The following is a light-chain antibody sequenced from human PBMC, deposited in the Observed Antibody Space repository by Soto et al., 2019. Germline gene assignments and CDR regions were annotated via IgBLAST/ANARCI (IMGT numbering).Light chain of an antibody. J-gene: IGKJ2*01. Sequence: EIVLTQSPDTLSSSPGEGATLSCRASQSVGRSLAWFQQKPGQAPRLLIYDASSGTTGIPARFSGSGSGTDFTLTISSLEPEDFAVYYCQQRFNWPYTFGQGTKLEIK. V-gene: IGKV3-11*01. CDR1: QSVGRS. CDR2: DAS. CDR3: QQRFNWPYT.